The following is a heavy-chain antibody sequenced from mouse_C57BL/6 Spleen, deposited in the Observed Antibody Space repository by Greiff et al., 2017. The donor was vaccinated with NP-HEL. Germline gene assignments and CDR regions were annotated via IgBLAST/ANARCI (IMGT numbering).Heavy chain of an antibody. CDR2: IDPSDSET. CDR1: GYTFTSYW. CDR3: ARVGGYGNYDYWYFDV. J-gene: IGHJ1*03. D-gene: IGHD2-1*01. V-gene: IGHV1-52*01. Sequence: QVQLQQPGAELVRPGSSVKLSCKASGYTFTSYWMHWVKQRPIQGLEWIGNIDPSDSETHYNQKFKDKATLTVDKSSSTAYMQLSSLTSEDSAVYYCARVGGYGNYDYWYFDVWGTGTTVTVSS.